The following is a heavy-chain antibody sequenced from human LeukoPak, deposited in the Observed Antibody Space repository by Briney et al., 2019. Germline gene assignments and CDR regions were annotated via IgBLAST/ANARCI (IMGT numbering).Heavy chain of an antibody. CDR2: IYPGDSDT. V-gene: IGHV5-51*01. D-gene: IGHD3-3*01. CDR3: ARRNDFWIGYYMDV. Sequence: GESLKISYKGSGYRFTSYWIGWVRQMPGKGLEWMGIIYPGDSDTRYSPSFQGQVTISADKSISTAYLQWSSLKASHTAMYYFARRNDFWIGYYMDVWGKGTTVTVSS. J-gene: IGHJ6*03. CDR1: GYRFTSYW.